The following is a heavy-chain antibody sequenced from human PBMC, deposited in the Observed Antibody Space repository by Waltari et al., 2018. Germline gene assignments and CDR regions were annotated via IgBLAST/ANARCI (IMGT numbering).Heavy chain of an antibody. CDR2: IRSSGATE. D-gene: IGHD2-15*01. V-gene: IGHV3-48*03. J-gene: IGHJ4*02. Sequence: EVQLAESGGNLVQPGGSLRLSCAVSGFRLSSYEMNWVRQAPGKGLEWISYIRSSGATEYYADSVRGRFIISRDNAKNTLYLQMNNLRAEDTAVYYCTRVRIVMGEGIYWGQGTQVTVSS. CDR1: GFRLSSYE. CDR3: TRVRIVMGEGIY.